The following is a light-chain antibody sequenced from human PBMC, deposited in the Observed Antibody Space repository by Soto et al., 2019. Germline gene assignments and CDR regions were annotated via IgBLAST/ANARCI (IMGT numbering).Light chain of an antibody. CDR3: QQFKSYPYT. CDR1: QANSGY. CDR2: AAS. V-gene: IGKV1-9*01. J-gene: IGKJ2*01. Sequence: IQLTQSPSSLSASVGDRVTITCRASQANSGYLVWYQQNPGRAPKLLIYAASTLQSGVPSRFSGSGSGTDFTLTISSMHPADFATYYCQQFKSYPYTFGQGTKLEIK.